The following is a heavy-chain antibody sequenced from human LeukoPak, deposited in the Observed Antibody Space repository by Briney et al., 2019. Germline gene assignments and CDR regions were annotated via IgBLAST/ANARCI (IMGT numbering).Heavy chain of an antibody. CDR3: ASTQDGDAFEI. Sequence: GGSPRLSCAASGFTFSDYYMSWIRQAPGKGLEWVSYISSSGSTIYYADSVKGRFTISRDNAKNSLYLQMNSLRAEDTAVYYCASTQDGDAFEIWGQGTMVTVSS. D-gene: IGHD2-15*01. CDR2: ISSSGSTI. V-gene: IGHV3-11*01. CDR1: GFTFSDYY. J-gene: IGHJ3*02.